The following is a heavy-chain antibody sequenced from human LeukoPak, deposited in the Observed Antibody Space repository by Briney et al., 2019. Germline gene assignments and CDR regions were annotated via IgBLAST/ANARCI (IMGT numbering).Heavy chain of an antibody. CDR1: GGTFSSYA. Sequence: SVKVSCKASGGTFSSYAISWVRQAPGQGLEWMGGIIPIFGTANYAQKFQGRVTITADESTSTAYMGLSSLRSEDTAVYYCARDKGVLRYFDWFQNWFDPWGQGTLVTVSS. V-gene: IGHV1-69*13. CDR3: ARDKGVLRYFDWFQNWFDP. D-gene: IGHD3-9*01. CDR2: IIPIFGTA. J-gene: IGHJ5*02.